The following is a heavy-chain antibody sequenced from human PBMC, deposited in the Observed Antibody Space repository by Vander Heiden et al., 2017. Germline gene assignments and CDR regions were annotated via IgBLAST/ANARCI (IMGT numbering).Heavy chain of an antibody. D-gene: IGHD5-18*01. Sequence: QVQLVESGGGVLQPGRSLRLSCAASGFTFGGEGMHGGRQAPGKGLEWVAVIWYDGSNKYYADSVKGRFTISRDNSKNTLYLQMNSLRAEDTAVYYCARVAFGYSYGRIDYWGQGTLVTVSS. J-gene: IGHJ4*02. V-gene: IGHV3-33*01. CDR1: GFTFGGEG. CDR3: ARVAFGYSYGRIDY. CDR2: IWYDGSNK.